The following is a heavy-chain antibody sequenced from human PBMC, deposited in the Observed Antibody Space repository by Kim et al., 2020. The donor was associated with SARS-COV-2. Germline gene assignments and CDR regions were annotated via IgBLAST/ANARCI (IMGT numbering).Heavy chain of an antibody. J-gene: IGHJ4*02. CDR3: AKLVHTNYYSPGDY. D-gene: IGHD2-21*02. V-gene: IGHV3-23*01. CDR2: IYSGGDNT. Sequence: GGSLRLSCAASGFTFNTYAMSWVRQAPGKGLEWVSAIYSGGDNTFYAGSVKGRFTISRDNSKNTLSLQMSSLRAEDTAVYYCAKLVHTNYYSPGDYWGQGTLVTVSP. CDR1: GFTFNTYA.